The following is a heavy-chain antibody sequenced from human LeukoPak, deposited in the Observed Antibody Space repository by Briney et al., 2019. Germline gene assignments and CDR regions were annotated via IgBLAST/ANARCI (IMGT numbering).Heavy chain of an antibody. V-gene: IGHV3-23*01. D-gene: IGHD3-10*01. CDR2: ISGSGGST. J-gene: IGHJ4*02. Sequence: PGGSLRLSCAASGFTFSSYAMSWVRQAPGKGLEWVSAISGSGGSTYYADSVKGRFTISRDNSKNTLYLQMNSLRAEDTAVYYCARSTDVLLWFGELWGVDYWGQGTLVTVSS. CDR3: ARSTDVLLWFGELWGVDY. CDR1: GFTFSSYA.